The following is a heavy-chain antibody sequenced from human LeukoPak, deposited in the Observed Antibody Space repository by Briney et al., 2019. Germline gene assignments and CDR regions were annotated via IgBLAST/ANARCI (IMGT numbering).Heavy chain of an antibody. J-gene: IGHJ5*02. V-gene: IGHV5-51*01. CDR1: GYSFTNCW. CDR2: IYAGDSRT. Sequence: GESLKISCKGVGYSFTNCWIGWVRQMPGEGMEWKGVIYAGDSRTRYNPSFQGQVTISVDKSIRTAYLQWVSLKASDTAMYYCACREFTSTWSYPWGQGTLVTVSS. CDR3: ACREFTSTWSYP. D-gene: IGHD2-2*01.